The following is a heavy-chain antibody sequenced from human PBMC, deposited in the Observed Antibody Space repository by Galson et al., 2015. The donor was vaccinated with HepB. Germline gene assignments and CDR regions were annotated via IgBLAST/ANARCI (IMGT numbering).Heavy chain of an antibody. CDR1: GYTFTAHY. CDR2: INPNSGGT. V-gene: IGHV1-2*02. D-gene: IGHD2-2*02. Sequence: SVKVSCKASGYTFTAHYIHWVRQAPGQGLEWMGWINPNSGGTNYAQKFQGKFTMTRDTSIGTAYMELSRLRSDDTAVYYCARDSCSSTSCYIPGFDYWGQGTLVTVSS. J-gene: IGHJ4*02. CDR3: ARDSCSSTSCYIPGFDY.